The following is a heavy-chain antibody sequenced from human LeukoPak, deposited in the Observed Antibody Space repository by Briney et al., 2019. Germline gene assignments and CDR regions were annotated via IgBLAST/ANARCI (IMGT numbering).Heavy chain of an antibody. Sequence: SETLSLTCTVSGGSLSSYYWSWVRQPPGKGLEWIGYIYYSGSTNYNPSLTSRVTISVDTSKNQFSLKLSPVTAADTAVYYCARDRPYCSGGSCPDAFDIWGQGTMVTVSS. J-gene: IGHJ3*02. CDR2: IYYSGST. CDR3: ARDRPYCSGGSCPDAFDI. CDR1: GGSLSSYY. V-gene: IGHV4-59*01. D-gene: IGHD2-15*01.